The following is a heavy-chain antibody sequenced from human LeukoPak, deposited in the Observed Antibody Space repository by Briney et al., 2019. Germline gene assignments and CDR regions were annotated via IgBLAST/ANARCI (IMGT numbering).Heavy chain of an antibody. Sequence: SETLSLTCTVFGDSISSFFWTWIRQPAGKGLEWIGRIYTSETTNYNPSPKSRVTMSVDTSKNEIYLRLSSVTAADTAVYYCARGGQWFDPWGQGTLVTVSS. CDR1: GDSISSFF. CDR3: ARGGQWFDP. J-gene: IGHJ5*02. V-gene: IGHV4-4*07. CDR2: IYTSETT.